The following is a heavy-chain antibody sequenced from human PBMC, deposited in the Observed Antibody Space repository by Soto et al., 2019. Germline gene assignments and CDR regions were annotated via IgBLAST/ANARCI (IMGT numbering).Heavy chain of an antibody. V-gene: IGHV3-23*01. CDR1: GFTFSSYT. CDR2: ISGSGGST. Sequence: GGSLRLSCAASGFTFSSYTMSWVRQAPGKGLEWVSAISGSGGSTYYADSVKGRFTISRDNSKNTLYLQMNSLRAEDTAVYYCAKDMEYQPYYGMDVWGQGTTVTVSS. D-gene: IGHD2-2*01. CDR3: AKDMEYQPYYGMDV. J-gene: IGHJ6*02.